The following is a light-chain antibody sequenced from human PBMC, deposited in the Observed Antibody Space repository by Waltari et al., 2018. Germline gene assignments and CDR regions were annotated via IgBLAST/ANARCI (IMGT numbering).Light chain of an antibody. Sequence: QSALTQPASVSGSLGQSITISCTGTSSDVGGYNYVSWYQQYPGKAPKFLIYDVTKRPSVVSNRFSGSKSGNTASLTISGLQAEDEADYYCCSYAGSSILIFGGGTKVTVL. CDR2: DVT. CDR1: SSDVGGYNY. CDR3: CSYAGSSILI. J-gene: IGLJ2*01. V-gene: IGLV2-23*02.